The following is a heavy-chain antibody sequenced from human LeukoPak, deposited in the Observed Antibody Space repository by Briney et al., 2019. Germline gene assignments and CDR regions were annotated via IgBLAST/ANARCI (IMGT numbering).Heavy chain of an antibody. D-gene: IGHD6-13*01. CDR2: ISWDGGST. J-gene: IGHJ6*02. CDR3: AKDIIRYSSSPYGMDV. Sequence: PGGSLRLSCAASGFTFDDYTMHWVRQAPGKGLEWVSLISWDGGSTYYADSVKGRFTISRDNSKNSLYLQMNSLRTEDTALYYCAKDIIRYSSSPYGMDVWGQGTTVTVSS. V-gene: IGHV3-43*01. CDR1: GFTFDDYT.